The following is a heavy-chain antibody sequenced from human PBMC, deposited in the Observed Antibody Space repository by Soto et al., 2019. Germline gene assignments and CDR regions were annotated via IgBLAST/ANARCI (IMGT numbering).Heavy chain of an antibody. Sequence: GGSLRLSCAASGFTFSSYAMSWVRQAPGKGLEWVSAISGSGGSTYYADSVKGRFTISRDNSKNTLYLQMNSLRAEDTAVYYCAKAGGYEAYYYCYMDVWGKGTTVTVSS. CDR3: AKAGGYEAYYYCYMDV. CDR1: GFTFSSYA. D-gene: IGHD5-12*01. CDR2: ISGSGGST. V-gene: IGHV3-23*01. J-gene: IGHJ6*03.